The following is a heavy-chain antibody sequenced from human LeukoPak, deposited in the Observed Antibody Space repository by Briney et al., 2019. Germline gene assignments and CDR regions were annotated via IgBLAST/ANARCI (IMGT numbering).Heavy chain of an antibody. CDR3: ARGTGWYPDY. D-gene: IGHD6-19*01. CDR1: GYFFTGYY. CDR2: IKDDGRDK. J-gene: IGHJ4*02. V-gene: IGHV3-7*02. Sequence: ASVKVSCKASGYFFTGYYLQWVRQAPGQGLEWVAHIKDDGRDKNYVDSVKGRFTISRDNAKNSLYLQMNSLTADDTAVYYCARGTGWYPDYWGQGILVTVSS.